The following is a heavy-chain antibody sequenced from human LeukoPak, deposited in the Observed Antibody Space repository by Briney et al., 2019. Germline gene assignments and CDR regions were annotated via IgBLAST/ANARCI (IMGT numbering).Heavy chain of an antibody. D-gene: IGHD6-19*01. Sequence: GGSLRLSCVASGITFNSHGMHWVRQAPGKGLEWVAVIAADGGVKRYADSVKGRFTLSRDNSKNTLYLQMNSLSVEDTAVYYCAREATWGQWYFDHWGQGTPVTVSS. V-gene: IGHV3-30*03. CDR1: GITFNSHG. CDR2: IAADGGVK. J-gene: IGHJ4*02. CDR3: AREATWGQWYFDH.